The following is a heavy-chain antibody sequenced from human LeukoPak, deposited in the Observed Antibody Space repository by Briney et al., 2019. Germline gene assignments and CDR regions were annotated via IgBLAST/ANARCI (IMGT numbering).Heavy chain of an antibody. CDR3: ARLMGYSSLLDY. Sequence: KPSETLSLTCAVYGGSFSGYYWSWIRQPPGKGLEWIGEINHSGSTNYNPSLKCRVTISVDTSKNQFSLKLSSVTAADTAVYYCARLMGYSSLLDYWGQGTLVTVSS. J-gene: IGHJ4*02. CDR2: INHSGST. CDR1: GGSFSGYY. D-gene: IGHD4-23*01. V-gene: IGHV4-34*01.